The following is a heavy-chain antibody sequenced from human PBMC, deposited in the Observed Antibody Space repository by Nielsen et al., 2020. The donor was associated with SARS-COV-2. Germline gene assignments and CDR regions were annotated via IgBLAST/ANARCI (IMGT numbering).Heavy chain of an antibody. CDR1: GGSISSYY. CDR2: IYYSGST. Sequence: SETLSLTCTVSGGSISSYYWSWIRQPPGKGLEWIGYIYYSGSTNYNPSLKSRVTISVDTSKNQFSLKLSSVTAADTAVYYCARRGSSSWYGFMDYWGQGTLVTVSS. CDR3: ARRGSSSWYGFMDY. J-gene: IGHJ4*02. D-gene: IGHD6-13*01. V-gene: IGHV4-59*08.